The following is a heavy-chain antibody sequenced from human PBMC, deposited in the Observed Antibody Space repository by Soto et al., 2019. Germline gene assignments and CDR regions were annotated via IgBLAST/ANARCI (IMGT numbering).Heavy chain of an antibody. CDR2: INPNSGGT. V-gene: IGHV1-2*02. D-gene: IGHD1-1*01. CDR3: AREPATAKPEGVDF. CDR1: GYTFSDYY. J-gene: IGHJ4*02. Sequence: ASVKVSCKASGYTFSDYYIHWVRQAPGQGLEWMGWINPNSGGTKYAPKFQGGVTMTRDTSITTAYMELSRQRSGDTAVYYCAREPATAKPEGVDFWGQGTLVTVSS.